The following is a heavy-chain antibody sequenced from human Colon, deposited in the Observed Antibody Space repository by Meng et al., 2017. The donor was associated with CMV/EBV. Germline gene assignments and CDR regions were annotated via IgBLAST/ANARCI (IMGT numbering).Heavy chain of an antibody. CDR2: ILNDGSGT. Sequence: GESLKISCVASGFTFRNYWMHWVRQSPGKGLVWVSHILNDGSGTGYADSVKGRFTISRDNVENSLYLQMNSPRAEDTAVYYCARSKTITTPAYYYYYGMDVWGQGTTVTVSS. D-gene: IGHD4-11*01. CDR1: GFTFRNYW. J-gene: IGHJ6*02. CDR3: ARSKTITTPAYYYYYGMDV. V-gene: IGHV3-74*01.